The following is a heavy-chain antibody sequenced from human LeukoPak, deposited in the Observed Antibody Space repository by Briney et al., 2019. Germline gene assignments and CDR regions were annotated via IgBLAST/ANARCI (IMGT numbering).Heavy chain of an antibody. CDR2: IKQDGSEK. CDR1: GFTFSNYW. CDR3: ASGSSWYYY. Sequence: GGSLRLPCAASGFTFSNYWMSWVRQAPGKGLEWVANIKQDGSEKYYVDSVKGRLTISRDNAKNSLYLQMNSLRAEDTAVYYCASGSSWYYYWGQGTLVTVSS. D-gene: IGHD6-13*01. V-gene: IGHV3-7*01. J-gene: IGHJ4*02.